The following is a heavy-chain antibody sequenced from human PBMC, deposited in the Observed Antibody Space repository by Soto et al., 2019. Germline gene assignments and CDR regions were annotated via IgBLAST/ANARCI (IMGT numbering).Heavy chain of an antibody. V-gene: IGHV4-4*07. J-gene: IGHJ5*02. Sequence: CHTCTVAEGTISDYDCRRIRQPTGKGLEWIGRIYTSGSTNYNPSLKSRVTMSVDTSKNQFSLKLSSVTAADTAVYYCARDRYDSIGSGNNWLAPWGQGTWVTVS. CDR2: IYTSGST. D-gene: IGHD3-22*01. CDR1: EGTISDYD. CDR3: ARDRYDSIGSGNNWLAP.